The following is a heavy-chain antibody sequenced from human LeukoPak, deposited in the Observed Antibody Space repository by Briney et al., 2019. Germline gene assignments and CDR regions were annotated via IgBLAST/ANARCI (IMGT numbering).Heavy chain of an antibody. Sequence: ASVKVSCKASGYTFTSYYMHWVRQAPGQGLEWMGIINPSGGSTSYAQKFQGRVTMTRDMSTSTDYMELSRLRSDDTAVYYCARDSSSSGWSPRDYWGQGTLVTVSS. V-gene: IGHV1-46*01. J-gene: IGHJ4*02. D-gene: IGHD6-19*01. CDR1: GYTFTSYY. CDR3: ARDSSSSGWSPRDY. CDR2: INPSGGST.